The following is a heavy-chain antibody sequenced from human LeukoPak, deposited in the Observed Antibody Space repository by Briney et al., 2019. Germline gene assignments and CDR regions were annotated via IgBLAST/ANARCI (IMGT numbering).Heavy chain of an antibody. J-gene: IGHJ3*01. CDR3: AREEARVEGEDAFDV. D-gene: IGHD3-16*01. CDR2: INSDGTVI. CDR1: GFPFSVYW. V-gene: IGHV3-74*01. Sequence: GGSLRLSCTGSGFPFSVYWMHWVRHAPGEGLTWVSRINSDGTVINYADSVSGRFTISRDNARNTLFLQMDSLRVDDTAIYYCAREEARVEGEDAFDVWGRGTMAIISS.